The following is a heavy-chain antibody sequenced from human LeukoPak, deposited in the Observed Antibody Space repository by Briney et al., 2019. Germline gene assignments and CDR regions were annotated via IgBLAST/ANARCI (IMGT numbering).Heavy chain of an antibody. J-gene: IGHJ4*02. Sequence: GRSLRLSCAASGFTFSNYGMHWVRQAPGKGLEWVASTWYDGTNKQYADSVKGRSTISRDNSKNTLYMQLNSLRDEDTAVYYCARGFSYGPLEYWGQRSLVTVSS. CDR3: ARGFSYGPLEY. CDR2: TWYDGTNK. D-gene: IGHD5-18*01. V-gene: IGHV3-33*01. CDR1: GFTFSNYG.